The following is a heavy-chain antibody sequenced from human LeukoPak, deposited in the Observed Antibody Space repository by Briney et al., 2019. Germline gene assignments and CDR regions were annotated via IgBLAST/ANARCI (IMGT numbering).Heavy chain of an antibody. CDR1: GYTFTSYT. Sequence: ASVKVSCKTSGYTFTSYTISWVRQAPGQGLEWMGWISAYISNTKYAQKFQGRVTMTTDTSTSTAYMELRSLRSDDTAVYYCARGASGWGTVVADAFDIWGQGTMVTVSS. CDR2: ISAYISNT. J-gene: IGHJ3*02. V-gene: IGHV1-18*01. D-gene: IGHD4-23*01. CDR3: ARGASGWGTVVADAFDI.